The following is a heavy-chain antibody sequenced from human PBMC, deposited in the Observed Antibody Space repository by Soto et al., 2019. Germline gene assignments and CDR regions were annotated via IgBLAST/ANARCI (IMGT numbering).Heavy chain of an antibody. V-gene: IGHV3-21*04. CDR2: ISGSSTYI. D-gene: IGHD6-19*01. CDR3: ARGDGTGLYNSGWSPRY. J-gene: IGHJ4*02. CDR1: GFTFSYYS. Sequence: EVQLVESGGGLVKPGESLRVSCAASGFTFSYYSLHWVRQAPGKGLEWVSSISGSSTYIYYADRVKGGFTISRDNAKNSLYRRMDSLRAEDTAVYYCARGDGTGLYNSGWSPRYWGQGTLVTVSS.